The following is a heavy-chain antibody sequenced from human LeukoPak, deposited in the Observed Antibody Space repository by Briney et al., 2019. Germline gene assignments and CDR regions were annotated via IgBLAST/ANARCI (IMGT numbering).Heavy chain of an antibody. CDR1: GFTFSRYA. J-gene: IGHJ4*02. D-gene: IGHD3-10*01. Sequence: GGSLRLSCAASGFTFSRYAMHWVRQAPGKGLGWVAVISYDGSDKYYGDSVKGRFSISRDNSKNTLYLQMSSLSAEDTAVYHCVKDYSGSGSIDYWGQGTLVTVSS. CDR2: ISYDGSDK. V-gene: IGHV3-30*18. CDR3: VKDYSGSGSIDY.